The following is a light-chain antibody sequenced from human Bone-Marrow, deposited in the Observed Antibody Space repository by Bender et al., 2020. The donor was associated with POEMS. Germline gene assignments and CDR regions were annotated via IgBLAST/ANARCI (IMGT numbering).Light chain of an antibody. J-gene: IGLJ3*02. CDR3: CSYAGSYTWV. CDR1: SSDVGAYKY. V-gene: IGLV2-11*01. Sequence: QSALTQPRSVSGSPGQSVTISCTGTSSDVGAYKYVSWYQQHPGRAPKLILYEFNKRPPGVPDRFSGSKSGNTASLTISGLQTEDEADYHCCSYAGSYTWVFGGGTKLTVL. CDR2: EFN.